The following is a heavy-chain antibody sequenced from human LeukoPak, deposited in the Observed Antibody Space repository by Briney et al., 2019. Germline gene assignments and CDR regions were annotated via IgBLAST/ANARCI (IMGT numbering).Heavy chain of an antibody. V-gene: IGHV1-69*13. J-gene: IGHJ4*02. CDR1: CGTFSSYA. CDR2: IIPMFGTA. CDR3: ARQAAQPELDY. Sequence: SVKVSCKASCGTFSSYAISWVRQAPGQGLEWMGGIIPMFGTANYAQKFSGRVTIIADESTSTAYIELSSLRSEDTAVYYCARQAAQPELDYWGQGTLVTVS. D-gene: IGHD1-14*01.